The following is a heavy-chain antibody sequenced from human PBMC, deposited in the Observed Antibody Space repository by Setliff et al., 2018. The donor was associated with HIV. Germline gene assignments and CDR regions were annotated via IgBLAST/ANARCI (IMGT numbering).Heavy chain of an antibody. Sequence: ALRLSCAASGFKFGHYVMHWVRQPPGKGLEWVAGITWSSGGVGYADSVKGRFTVSRDNAKNSLYLQLNSLRAEDMALYYCAKGAEGGTFVSDFYYMDVRGKGTTVTVSS. CDR1: GFKFGHYV. J-gene: IGHJ6*03. CDR3: AKGAEGGTFVSDFYYMDV. V-gene: IGHV3-9*03. CDR2: ITWSSGGV. D-gene: IGHD1-26*01.